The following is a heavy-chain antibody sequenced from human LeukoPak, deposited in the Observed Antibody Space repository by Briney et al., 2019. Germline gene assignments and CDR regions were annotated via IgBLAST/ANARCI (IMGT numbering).Heavy chain of an antibody. Sequence: SVKVSYKASGGTVISYAISWVRQAPGQGLEWMGRIIPIFDTAKYAQKFQGRVTITTDEYTSTAYMELSGQRSGDTAVYYCARHYATIFGVVINFLDYWGQVTLVTVSS. V-gene: IGHV1-69*05. CDR3: ARHYATIFGVVINFLDY. CDR2: IIPIFDTA. CDR1: GGTVISYA. D-gene: IGHD3-3*01. J-gene: IGHJ4*02.